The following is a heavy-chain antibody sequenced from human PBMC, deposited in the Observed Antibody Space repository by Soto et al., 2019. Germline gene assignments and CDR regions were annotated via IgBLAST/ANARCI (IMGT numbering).Heavy chain of an antibody. CDR1: GFTFSTSW. J-gene: IGHJ3*02. V-gene: IGHV3-7*01. CDR2: IRKDGSVI. Sequence: EVQLVESGGDLVQPGGSLRLSCAASGFTFSTSWMTWVRQAPGTGLEWVANIRKDGSVIHYGDSVKGRFTISRDNAKNSLYLEMNNLRVDDTAVYFCARDFSPADGALFYDAFDIWGQGTVVTVSS. D-gene: IGHD2-2*01. CDR3: ARDFSPADGALFYDAFDI.